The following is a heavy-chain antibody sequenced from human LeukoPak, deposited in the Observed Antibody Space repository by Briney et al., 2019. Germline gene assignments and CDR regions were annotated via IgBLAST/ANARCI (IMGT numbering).Heavy chain of an antibody. CDR1: RGSIRTADYY. Sequence: SETLSLTCTVSRGSIRTADYYWAWVRQPPGEGLEWLGSIYFSGTPYFNPSLESRVAVSIDTSKNQFSLKVTSVNASDTAVYFCARTSSWYAGAWFDSWGQGTLVTVSS. J-gene: IGHJ5*01. D-gene: IGHD6-13*01. CDR3: ARTSSWYAGAWFDS. CDR2: IYFSGTP. V-gene: IGHV4-39*01.